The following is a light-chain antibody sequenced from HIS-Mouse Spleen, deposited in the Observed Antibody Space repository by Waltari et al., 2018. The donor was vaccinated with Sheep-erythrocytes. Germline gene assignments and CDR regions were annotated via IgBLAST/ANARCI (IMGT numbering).Light chain of an antibody. CDR2: DVS. CDR1: SSDGGGYNY. Sequence: QSALTQPRSVSVSPGQSVTISCTGTSSDGGGYNYCSWYQQHPGKAPKLMIYDVSKRPSGVPDRFSGSKSGNTASLTISGLQAEDEADYYCCSYAGSYNHVFATGTKVTVL. CDR3: CSYAGSYNHV. V-gene: IGLV2-11*01. J-gene: IGLJ1*01.